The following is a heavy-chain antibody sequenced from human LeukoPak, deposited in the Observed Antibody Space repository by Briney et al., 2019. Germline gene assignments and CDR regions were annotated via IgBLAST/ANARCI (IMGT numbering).Heavy chain of an antibody. Sequence: SETLSLTCTVSGGSVSSGSYYWTWIRQPPGKGLEWIGYISYSGSTNYNPSLKSRITISVDTSKNQFSLNLSSVTAADTAVYYCARRGSGGRSFDIWGQGTMVTVSS. V-gene: IGHV4-61*01. J-gene: IGHJ3*02. D-gene: IGHD2-15*01. CDR1: GGSVSSGSYY. CDR2: ISYSGST. CDR3: ARRGSGGRSFDI.